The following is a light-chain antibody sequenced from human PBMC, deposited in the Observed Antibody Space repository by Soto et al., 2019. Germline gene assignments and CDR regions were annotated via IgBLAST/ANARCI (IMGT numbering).Light chain of an antibody. V-gene: IGLV2-14*01. CDR2: EVH. Sequence: QSALTQPASVSGSPGQSIAISCTGTSSDVGGYDYVSWYQLHPGKAPKLMVFEVHNRPSGVSYRFSDSKSGNTASLTLSGVQDEDEADYFCSSYSIRTAYLLGTGTKLTVL. CDR1: SSDVGGYDY. CDR3: SSYSIRTAYL. J-gene: IGLJ1*01.